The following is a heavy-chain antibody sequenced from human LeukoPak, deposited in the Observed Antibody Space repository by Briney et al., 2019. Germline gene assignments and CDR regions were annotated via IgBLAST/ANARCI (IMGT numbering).Heavy chain of an antibody. CDR2: ISYDGGNK. CDR1: NFNFHNYA. CDR3: AKSRTGDFDY. V-gene: IGHV3-30*04. J-gene: IGHJ4*02. Sequence: GGSLRLSCAASNFNFHNYAMHWVRQAPGKGLEWVAVISYDGGNKFYADSVKGRFTISRDNSKNTLYLQMNSLRTDDTAVYYCAKSRTGDFDYWGQGTLVTVSS. D-gene: IGHD3/OR15-3a*01.